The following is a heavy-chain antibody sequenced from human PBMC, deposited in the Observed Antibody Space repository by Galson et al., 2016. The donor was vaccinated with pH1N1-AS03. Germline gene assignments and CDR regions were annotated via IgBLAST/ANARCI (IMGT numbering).Heavy chain of an antibody. CDR2: IKQDGSEK. CDR1: GFTFSSYW. D-gene: IGHD6-13*01. J-gene: IGHJ4*02. Sequence: SLRLSCAASGFTFSSYWISWVRQAPGKGPEWVANIKQDGSEKYYVDSVKGRFTISRDNAKNSVYLQMNSLRAEDTAVYYCAREIGGAGSYWGQGTLVTVSS. CDR3: AREIGGAGSY. V-gene: IGHV3-7*01.